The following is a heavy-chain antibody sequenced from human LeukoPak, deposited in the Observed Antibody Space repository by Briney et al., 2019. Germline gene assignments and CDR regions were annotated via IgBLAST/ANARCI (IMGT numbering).Heavy chain of an antibody. Sequence: PSETLSLTCAVYGGSFSGYYWSWIRQPPGKGLEWIGEINHSGSTNYNPSLKSRVTISVDTSKNQFSLKLSSVTAADTAVYYCARGIYYGSGSYYNWGPYYYYYYMDVWGKGTTVTVSS. J-gene: IGHJ6*03. CDR3: ARGIYYGSGSYYNWGPYYYYYYMDV. D-gene: IGHD3-10*01. V-gene: IGHV4-34*01. CDR1: GGSFSGYY. CDR2: INHSGST.